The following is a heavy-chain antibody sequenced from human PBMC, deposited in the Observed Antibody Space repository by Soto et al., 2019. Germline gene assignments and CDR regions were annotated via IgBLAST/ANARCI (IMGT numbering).Heavy chain of an antibody. J-gene: IGHJ4*02. CDR3: ARGVTPIDY. D-gene: IGHD2-21*02. Sequence: QVQLVQSGAEVKKPGASVKVSCKASGYTFTNFGISWVRQAPGQGLEWMGWISAYNGNTNYAQNFQGRVTVTTDTSTSAAYMELKSLRSYDAAVLCCARGVTPIDYWGQGTLVTVSS. CDR1: GYTFTNFG. CDR2: ISAYNGNT. V-gene: IGHV1-18*01.